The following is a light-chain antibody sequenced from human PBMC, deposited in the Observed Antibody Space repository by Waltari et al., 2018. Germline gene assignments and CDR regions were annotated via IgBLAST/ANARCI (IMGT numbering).Light chain of an antibody. CDR2: GTS. Sequence: AIQLTQSPSSLSASVGDSVTISCRASQGIRSQLAWYQQKPGKAPKLLIPGTSPVESGVPLRFRGSGAGTDFTLTISSLQPEDFATYYCQQLNSFPRTFGQGTRLEIK. J-gene: IGKJ2*01. V-gene: IGKV1-13*02. CDR1: QGIRSQ. CDR3: QQLNSFPRT.